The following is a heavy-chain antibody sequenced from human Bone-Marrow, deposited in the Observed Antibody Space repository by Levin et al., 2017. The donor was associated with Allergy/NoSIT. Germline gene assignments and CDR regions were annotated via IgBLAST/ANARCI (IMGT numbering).Heavy chain of an antibody. Sequence: QTLSLTCTFSGFSLSTSGMCVSWIRQPPGKALEWLARIDWDDDKYYSTSLKTRLTISKDTSKNQVVLTMTNMVPVDTATYYCARTAQDLRLAAFDIWGQGTMVTVSS. CDR1: GFSLSTSGMC. CDR2: IDWDDDK. V-gene: IGHV2-70*11. CDR3: ARTAQDLRLAAFDI. D-gene: IGHD5-12*01. J-gene: IGHJ3*02.